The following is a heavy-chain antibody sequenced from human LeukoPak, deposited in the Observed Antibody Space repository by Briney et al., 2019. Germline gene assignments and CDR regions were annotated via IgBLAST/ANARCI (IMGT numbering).Heavy chain of an antibody. V-gene: IGHV3-30*02. Sequence: GGSLRLSCAASGFTFRSYGMHWVRQAPGKGLEWVAFIRYDGSNKYYADSVKGRFTISRDNSKNTLYLQMNSLRAEDTAVYYCANLLGGMVRGVITPDYWGQGTLVAVSS. CDR1: GFTFRSYG. CDR3: ANLLGGMVRGVITPDY. CDR2: IRYDGSNK. J-gene: IGHJ4*02. D-gene: IGHD3-10*01.